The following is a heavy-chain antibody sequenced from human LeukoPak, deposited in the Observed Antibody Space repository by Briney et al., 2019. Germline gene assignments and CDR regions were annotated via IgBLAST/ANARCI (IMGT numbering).Heavy chain of an antibody. CDR3: ARGFSEEGWFDP. CDR2: MYYRGRT. V-gene: IGHV4-59*01. Sequence: PSETLSLTCSVSGGSMSSFYWSWIRQPLGRGLEWVGYMYYRGRTNYNPSLKSRVTISVDATNTQISLNLTSVTAADTAVYYCARGFSEEGWFDPWGPGTLVTVSS. CDR1: GGSMSSFY. J-gene: IGHJ5*02.